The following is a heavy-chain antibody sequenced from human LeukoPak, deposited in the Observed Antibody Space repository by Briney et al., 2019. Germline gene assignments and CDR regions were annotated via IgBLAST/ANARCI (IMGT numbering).Heavy chain of an antibody. Sequence: GASVKVSCKASGGTFSSYAISWVRQAPGQGLEWMGGIIPIFGTANYAQKFQGRVTITADKSTSTAYMELSSLRSEDTAVYYCARDEGHYGSGSYNWFDPWGQGTLVTVSS. CDR1: GGTFSSYA. CDR3: ARDEGHYGSGSYNWFDP. CDR2: IIPIFGTA. J-gene: IGHJ5*02. V-gene: IGHV1-69*06. D-gene: IGHD3-10*01.